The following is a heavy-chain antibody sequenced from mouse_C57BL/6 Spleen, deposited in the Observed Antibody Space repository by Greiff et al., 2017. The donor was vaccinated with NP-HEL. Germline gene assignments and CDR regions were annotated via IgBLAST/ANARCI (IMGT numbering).Heavy chain of an antibody. V-gene: IGHV1-74*01. CDR3: ATLYGSSYGGYAMDD. J-gene: IGHJ4*01. Sequence: QVQLQQPGAELVKPGASVKVSCKASGYTFTSYWMHWVKQRPGQGLEWIGRIHPSDSDTNYNQKFKGKATLTVDKSSSTAYMQLSSLTSEDSAVYYCATLYGSSYGGYAMDDWGQGTSVTVSS. D-gene: IGHD1-1*01. CDR1: GYTFTSYW. CDR2: IHPSDSDT.